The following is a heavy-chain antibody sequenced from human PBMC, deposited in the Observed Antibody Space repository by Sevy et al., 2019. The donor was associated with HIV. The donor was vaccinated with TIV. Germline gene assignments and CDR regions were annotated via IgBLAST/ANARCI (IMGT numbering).Heavy chain of an antibody. D-gene: IGHD3-16*01. J-gene: IGHJ6*02. V-gene: IGHV3-74*01. CDR2: INSDGSST. CDR3: ARDGSSGGLFLKDYYYFGMDV. CDR1: GFTFSSYW. Sequence: GESLKISCAASGFTFSSYWMHWVRQAPGKGLVWVSRINSDGSSTSYADSVKGRFTISRDNSKNTLYLQMNSLRAEDTAVYYCARDGSSGGLFLKDYYYFGMDVWGQGTTVTVSS.